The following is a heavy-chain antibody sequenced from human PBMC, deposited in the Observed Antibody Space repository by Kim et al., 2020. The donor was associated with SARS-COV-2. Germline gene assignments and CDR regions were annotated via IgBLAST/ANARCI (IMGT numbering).Heavy chain of an antibody. Sequence: ASVKVSCKASGYTFTSYAMNWVRQAPGQGLEWMGWINTNTGNPTYAQGFTGRFVFSLDTSVSTAYLQISSLKAEDTAVYYCAGNEMATIRGAVDYGGQGTLVTVSS. CDR3: AGNEMATIRGAVDY. CDR1: GYTFTSYA. D-gene: IGHD5-12*01. CDR2: INTNTGNP. V-gene: IGHV7-4-1*02. J-gene: IGHJ4*02.